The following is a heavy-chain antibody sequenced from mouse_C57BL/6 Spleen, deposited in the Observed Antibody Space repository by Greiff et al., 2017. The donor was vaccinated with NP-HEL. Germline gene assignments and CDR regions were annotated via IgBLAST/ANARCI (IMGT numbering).Heavy chain of an antibody. CDR3: ARRGNYYGPYAMDY. CDR1: GFTFSDYY. Sequence: EVKVEESGGGLVQPGGSLKLSCAASGFTFSDYYMYWVRQTPEKRLEWVAYISNGGGSTYYPDTVKGRFTISRDNAKNTLYLQMSRLKSEDTAMYYCARRGNYYGPYAMDYWGQGTSVTVSS. CDR2: ISNGGGST. J-gene: IGHJ4*01. D-gene: IGHD2-1*01. V-gene: IGHV5-12*01.